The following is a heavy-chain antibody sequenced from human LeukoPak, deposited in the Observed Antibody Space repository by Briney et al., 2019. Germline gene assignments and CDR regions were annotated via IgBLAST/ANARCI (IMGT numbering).Heavy chain of an antibody. Sequence: GGSLRLSCAASGFTFSSYAMSWVRQAPGKGLEWVSAISGSGGRTYYVNSVKGRFTISRDNSKNTLYLQMNSLRPEDTAVYYCAKDGLHYGSGSYLDYWGQGTLVTVSS. V-gene: IGHV3-23*01. CDR2: ISGSGGRT. CDR3: AKDGLHYGSGSYLDY. D-gene: IGHD3-10*01. CDR1: GFTFSSYA. J-gene: IGHJ4*02.